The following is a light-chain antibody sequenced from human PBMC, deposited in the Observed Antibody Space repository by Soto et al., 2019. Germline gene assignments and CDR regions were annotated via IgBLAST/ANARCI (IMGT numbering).Light chain of an antibody. V-gene: IGKV3-20*01. CDR2: GAS. CDR1: QSVSSSY. J-gene: IGKJ3*01. CDR3: QQYGSSPGVT. Sequence: EIVLTQSPGTLSLSPGERATLSCRASQSVSSSYLAWYQQKPGQAPRLLIYGASSRATGIPDRFSGSGSGTDFTLTISRPEPEDFAVSYCQQYGSSPGVTFGPGTKVDIK.